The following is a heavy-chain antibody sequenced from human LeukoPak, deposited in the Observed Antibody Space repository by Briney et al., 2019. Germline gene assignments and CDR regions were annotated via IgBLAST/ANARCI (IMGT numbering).Heavy chain of an antibody. CDR3: ARPAGYDFWSGPRGWFDP. V-gene: IGHV4-39*01. J-gene: IGHJ5*02. CDR1: GGSISSSSYY. CDR2: IYYSGST. D-gene: IGHD3-3*01. Sequence: SETLSLTCTVSGGSISSSSYYWGWIRQPPGKGLEWIGSIYYSGSTYYNPSLKSRVTISVDTFKNQFSLKLSSVTAADTAVYYCARPAGYDFWSGPRGWFDPWGQGTLVTVSS.